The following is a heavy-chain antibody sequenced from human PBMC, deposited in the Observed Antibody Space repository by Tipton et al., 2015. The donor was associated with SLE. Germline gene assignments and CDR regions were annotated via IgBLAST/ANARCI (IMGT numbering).Heavy chain of an antibody. V-gene: IGHV4-38-2*02. J-gene: IGHJ4*02. D-gene: IGHD4-17*01. Sequence: LRLSCTVSLYSIGSGFYWGWIRQPPGKGLEWIGSIYYSGSTNSNPSLKSRVSMSVDKSKNQFSLKLSSVTVADTAVYYGAKDYNHDNADYNWGQGKLVIVSS. CDR1: LYSIGSGFY. CDR2: IYYSGST. CDR3: AKDYNHDNADYN.